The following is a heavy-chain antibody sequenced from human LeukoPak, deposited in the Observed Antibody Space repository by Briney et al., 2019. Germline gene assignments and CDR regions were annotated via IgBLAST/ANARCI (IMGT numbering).Heavy chain of an antibody. V-gene: IGHV3-23*01. D-gene: IGHD2-2*02. CDR1: GFTFSSYA. J-gene: IGHJ6*03. Sequence: HPGGSLRLSCAASGFTFSSYAMSWVRQAPGKGLEWVSDISGSGGSTYYADSVKGRFTISRDNSKNTLYLQMNSLRAEDTAVYYCAKQNCSSTSCYIWGDYFDYYMDVGGKGTTVTVSS. CDR2: ISGSGGST. CDR3: AKQNCSSTSCYIWGDYFDYYMDV.